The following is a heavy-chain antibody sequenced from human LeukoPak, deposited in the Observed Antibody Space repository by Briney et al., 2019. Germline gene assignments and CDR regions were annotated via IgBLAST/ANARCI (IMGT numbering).Heavy chain of an antibody. J-gene: IGHJ4*02. Sequence: GRSLRLSCAASGFTFSSYGMHWVRQAPGKGLEWVAVIWYDGSNKYYADSVKGRFTISRDNSKNTLYLQMNSLRAEDTAVYYCAGVSKKVPAARFDYWGQGTLVTVSS. CDR1: GFTFSSYG. CDR2: IWYDGSNK. D-gene: IGHD2-2*01. CDR3: AGVSKKVPAARFDY. V-gene: IGHV3-33*01.